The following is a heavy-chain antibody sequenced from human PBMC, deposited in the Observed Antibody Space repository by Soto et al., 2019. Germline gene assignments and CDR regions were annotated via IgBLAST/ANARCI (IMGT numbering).Heavy chain of an antibody. J-gene: IGHJ3*02. CDR2: ISWNSGSI. CDR3: AKEGRNDYSNYGPAFDI. V-gene: IGHV3-9*01. CDR1: GFTFDDYA. Sequence: GGSLRLSCAASGFTFDDYAMHWVRQAPGKGLEWVSGISWNSGSIGYADSGKGRFTISRDKAKNSLYLQMNSLRAEDTALYYCAKEGRNDYSNYGPAFDIWGQGTMVTVSS. D-gene: IGHD4-4*01.